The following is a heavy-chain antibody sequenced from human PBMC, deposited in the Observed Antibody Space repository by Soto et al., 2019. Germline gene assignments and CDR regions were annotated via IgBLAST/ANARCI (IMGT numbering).Heavy chain of an antibody. CDR2: TSHNGNT. D-gene: IGHD2-15*01. Sequence: QVQLQQWGAGLLKPSETLSLTCAVYVGSFNGYYWSWIRQPPGKGLEWNGETSHNGNTNYNPSLKSRVTKSVDTSKNQVSLKLSAVTAAYTAVYYCARGYCNSDSCYPPDAFDIWGQGTMGTVSS. V-gene: IGHV4-34*01. CDR3: ARGYCNSDSCYPPDAFDI. CDR1: VGSFNGYY. J-gene: IGHJ3*02.